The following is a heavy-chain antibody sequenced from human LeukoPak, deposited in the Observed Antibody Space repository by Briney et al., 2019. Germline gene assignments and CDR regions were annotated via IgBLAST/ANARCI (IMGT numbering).Heavy chain of an antibody. CDR2: VYYRGNT. CDR1: GGSVSTISYY. J-gene: IGHJ5*02. V-gene: IGHV4-39*01. D-gene: IGHD2-2*01. CDR3: VRRRDCTSSSCYSGYFDP. Sequence: SETLSLTCTVSGGSVSTISYYWGWVRQPPGKGMEWIGTVYYRGNTYYNPTLRSRVTISLDTSKSQFSLKVTSVTAADTAIYYCVRRRDCTSSSCYSGYFDPWGQGTLVTVSS.